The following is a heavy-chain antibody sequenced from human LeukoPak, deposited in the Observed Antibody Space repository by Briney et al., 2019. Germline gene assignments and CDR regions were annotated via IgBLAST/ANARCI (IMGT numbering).Heavy chain of an antibody. CDR3: ARHRRITMVRGVKKPVRNYFDY. D-gene: IGHD3-10*01. CDR1: GGSISSYY. CDR2: IYYSGST. J-gene: IGHJ4*02. V-gene: IGHV4-59*01. Sequence: SETLSLTCTVSGGSISSYYWSWIRQPPGKGLEWIGYIYYSGSTNYNPSLKSRVTISVDTSKNQFSLKLSSVTAADTAVYYCARHRRITMVRGVKKPVRNYFDYWGQGTLVTVSS.